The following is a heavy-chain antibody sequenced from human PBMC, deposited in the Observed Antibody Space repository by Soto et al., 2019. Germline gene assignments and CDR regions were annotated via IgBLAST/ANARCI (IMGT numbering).Heavy chain of an antibody. CDR2: ISYSGNT. J-gene: IGHJ4*02. D-gene: IGHD2-2*01. CDR3: ARRVTAHTSPPREYFDY. Sequence: XETLSVPFAVSGGSIGSTAYEWGWIRQPPGKGLEWIGSISYSGNTHYNPSLKSRVTISVDTSENHFSLKLNSVKAADTAVYYCARRVTAHTSPPREYFDYWGQGTLVTVSS. CDR1: GGSIGSTAYE. V-gene: IGHV4-39*02.